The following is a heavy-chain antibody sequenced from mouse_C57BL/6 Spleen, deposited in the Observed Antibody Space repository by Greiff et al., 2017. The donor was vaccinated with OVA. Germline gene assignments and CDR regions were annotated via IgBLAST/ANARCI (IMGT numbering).Heavy chain of an antibody. Sequence: LQESGPELVKPGASVKISCKASGYAFSSSWMNWVKQRPGKGLEWIGRIYPGDGDTNYNGKFKGKATLTADKSSSTAYMQLSSLTSEDAAVYFCARPSDWYFDVWGTGTTVTVSS. CDR2: IYPGDGDT. V-gene: IGHV1-82*01. CDR3: ARPSDWYFDV. J-gene: IGHJ1*03. CDR1: GYAFSSSW.